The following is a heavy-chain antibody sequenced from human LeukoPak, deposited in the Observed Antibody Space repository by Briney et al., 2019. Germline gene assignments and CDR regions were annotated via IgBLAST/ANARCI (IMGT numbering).Heavy chain of an antibody. CDR3: ARILYAFDI. Sequence: PGGSLRPSCAASGFTFSSYWMHWVRQAPGKGLVWVSRINSDGSIRDYADSVKGRFTISRDNAKNTLYLQMNSLRAEDTAVYYCARILYAFDIWGQGTMVTVSS. J-gene: IGHJ3*02. D-gene: IGHD2-15*01. V-gene: IGHV3-74*01. CDR1: GFTFSSYW. CDR2: INSDGSIR.